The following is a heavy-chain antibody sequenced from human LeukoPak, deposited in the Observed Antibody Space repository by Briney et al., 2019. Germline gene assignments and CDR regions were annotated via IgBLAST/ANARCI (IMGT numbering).Heavy chain of an antibody. D-gene: IGHD3-9*01. J-gene: IGHJ4*02. CDR2: IIPIFGTA. Sequence: ASVKVSCKAPGGTFSSYAISWVRQAPGQGLEWMGRIIPIFGTANYAQKFQGRVTITTDESTSTAYMELSSLRSEDTAVYYCARDRGFEGVDYWGQGTLVTVSS. CDR3: ARDRGFEGVDY. V-gene: IGHV1-69*05. CDR1: GGTFSSYA.